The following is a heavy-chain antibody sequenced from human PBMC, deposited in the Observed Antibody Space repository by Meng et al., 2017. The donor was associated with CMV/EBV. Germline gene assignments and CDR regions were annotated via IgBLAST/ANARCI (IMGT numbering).Heavy chain of an antibody. CDR3: ARGPAFSYDFWSGYYPGDYYYGMDV. CDR2: INPNSGGT. V-gene: IGHV1-2*02. Sequence: SVTVSRMASGYTFTGYYMYWVRQAPGQGLEWMGWINPNSGGTNYAQKFQGRVTMTRDTSISTAYMELSRLRSDDTAVYYCARGPAFSYDFWSGYYPGDYYYGMDVWGQGTTVTVSS. CDR1: GYTFTGYY. D-gene: IGHD3-3*01. J-gene: IGHJ6*02.